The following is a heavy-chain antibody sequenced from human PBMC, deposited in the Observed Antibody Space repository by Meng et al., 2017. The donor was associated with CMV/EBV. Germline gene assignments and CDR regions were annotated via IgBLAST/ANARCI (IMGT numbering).Heavy chain of an antibody. J-gene: IGHJ4*02. Sequence: SQTLSLTCAISGDSVSSSSATWNWIRQSPSRGLEWLGRTYYRSKWYVEYAVSVKSRITIIPDTSRNQFSLHLNSVAPEDTAVYYCVRDLTGAFYFDYWGQGTLVTVSS. CDR3: VRDLTGAFYFDY. V-gene: IGHV6-1*01. D-gene: IGHD7-27*01. CDR1: GDSVSSSSAT. CDR2: TYYRSKWYV.